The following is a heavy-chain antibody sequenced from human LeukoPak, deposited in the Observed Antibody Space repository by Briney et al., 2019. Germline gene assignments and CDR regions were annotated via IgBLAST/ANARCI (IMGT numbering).Heavy chain of an antibody. Sequence: QPGGSLILSCAASGFTFSSYAMGWVRQAPGKALEWDSTVSASGPNTYYADSVKGRFTISGDNSKNTLYLQMNSLRADDSAVYYCAKDATRNSGWYYFDYWGQGTLVTVSS. J-gene: IGHJ4*02. CDR2: VSASGPNT. V-gene: IGHV3-23*01. CDR3: AKDATRNSGWYYFDY. D-gene: IGHD6-19*01. CDR1: GFTFSSYA.